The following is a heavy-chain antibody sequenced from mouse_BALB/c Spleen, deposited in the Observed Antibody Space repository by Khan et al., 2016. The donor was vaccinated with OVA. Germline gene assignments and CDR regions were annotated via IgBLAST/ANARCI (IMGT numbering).Heavy chain of an antibody. CDR1: GLPLTTHG. D-gene: IGHD2-12*01. V-gene: IGHV2-2*01. CDR2: IRRGGNT. Sequence: QVQLQQSGPGLVQPSQSLSITCRVSGLPLTTHGVHWVRQSPGKGLVWPGVIRRGGNTDFIAVFISSLSITNDNSKSQAFSKMDSLQADDTGVYYCARSSNRYDFTYWGQGTLGTSSA. CDR3: ARSSNRYDFTY. J-gene: IGHJ3*01.